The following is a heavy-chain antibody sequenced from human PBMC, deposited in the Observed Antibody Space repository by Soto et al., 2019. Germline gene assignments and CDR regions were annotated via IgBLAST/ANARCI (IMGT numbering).Heavy chain of an antibody. CDR1: GFTFSDYA. D-gene: IGHD3-10*01. V-gene: IGHV3-23*01. CDR3: AKGATMLRGVIYY. CDR2: ISASGDTK. Sequence: EVQLLESEGGLVQPGGSLRLSCAVSGFTFSDYAMTWVRQAPGKGLECVSIISASGDTKYYADSVKGRFTISRDNSKNTLSLQMNSLRVEDTAVYYCAKGATMLRGVIYYWGQGSLVTVSS. J-gene: IGHJ4*02.